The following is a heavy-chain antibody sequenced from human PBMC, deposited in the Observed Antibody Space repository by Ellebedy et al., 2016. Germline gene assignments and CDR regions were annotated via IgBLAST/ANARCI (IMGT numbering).Heavy chain of an antibody. CDR3: AKCRHINGCLLDY. CDR1: GFTLNNYA. CDR2: ITGDTGAT. J-gene: IGHJ4*02. V-gene: IGHV3-23*01. Sequence: GESLKISCAASGFTLNNYAMTWIRQAAGEGLEWVSAITGDTGATYYADSVKGRFTISRDNSRNTLYLQMNSLRVEDTALYYCAKCRHINGCLLDYWGQGTLVTVSS. D-gene: IGHD6-19*01.